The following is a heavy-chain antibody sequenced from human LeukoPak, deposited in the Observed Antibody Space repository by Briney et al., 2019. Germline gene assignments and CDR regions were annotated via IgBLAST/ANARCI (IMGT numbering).Heavy chain of an antibody. CDR2: ISNSGSTI. CDR1: GFTYSDYQ. CDR3: ARRGYFDY. Sequence: GGSLRLSCAATGFTYSDYQMNWVRPAPGKGLEWVSYISNSGSTIYYADSVKGRFTISRDNAKNSLYLPLNSLRAEDTALYYCARRGYFDYWGQGTLVTVSS. V-gene: IGHV3-48*03. J-gene: IGHJ4*02.